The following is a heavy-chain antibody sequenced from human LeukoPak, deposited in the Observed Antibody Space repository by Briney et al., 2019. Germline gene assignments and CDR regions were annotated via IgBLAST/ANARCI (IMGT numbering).Heavy chain of an antibody. CDR3: ARPAAAIPPY. CDR1: GFTISSYS. V-gene: IGHV3-21*01. Sequence: GGSVRLSCAASGFTISSYSMNWVRQAPGKGLEWVSSITAASSYIYYADSVRGRFTISRDNAKNSLYLQMNSLRAEDAAVYYCARPAAAIPPYWGQGTLVSVSS. J-gene: IGHJ4*02. CDR2: ITAASSYI. D-gene: IGHD6-13*01.